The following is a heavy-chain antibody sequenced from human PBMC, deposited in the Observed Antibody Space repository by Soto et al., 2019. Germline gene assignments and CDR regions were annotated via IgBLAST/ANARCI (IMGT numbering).Heavy chain of an antibody. Sequence: QEQLQESGPGLVKPSQTLSLTCSVSGGSIGTGDHYWSWIRQHPGKGLEWIGYIYDSGSTNYNPSLKSRVTISVDTSKNQFSLRLSSVTAADTAVYYCARSTQQNWFDPWGQGTLVTVSS. V-gene: IGHV4-31*03. J-gene: IGHJ5*02. CDR3: ARSTQQNWFDP. CDR2: IYDSGST. D-gene: IGHD6-13*01. CDR1: GGSIGTGDHY.